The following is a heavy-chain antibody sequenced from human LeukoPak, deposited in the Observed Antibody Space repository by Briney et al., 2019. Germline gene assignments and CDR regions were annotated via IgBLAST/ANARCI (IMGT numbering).Heavy chain of an antibody. J-gene: IGHJ6*02. V-gene: IGHV3-11*01. CDR2: ISSSGSTI. CDR1: GGSFSDYY. D-gene: IGHD3-3*01. Sequence: LSLTCAVYGGSFSDYYMSWIRQAPGKGLEWVSYISSSGSTIYYADSVKGRFTISRDNAKNSLYLQMNSLRAEDTAVYYCARDFPDYDFWSGSTEYYYGMDVWGQGTTVTVSS. CDR3: ARDFPDYDFWSGSTEYYYGMDV.